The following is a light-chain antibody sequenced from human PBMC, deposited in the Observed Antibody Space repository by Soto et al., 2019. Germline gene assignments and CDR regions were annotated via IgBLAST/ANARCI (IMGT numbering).Light chain of an antibody. V-gene: IGLV1-40*01. CDR1: SSNIGSTYD. J-gene: IGLJ1*01. Sequence: QSVLTQPHSVSGAPGQRVTLSFTWSSSNIGSTYDVQMYQQLPGTAPKLLIHGNTNRPSGVPDRYSGSKSGTSASLAITGLQADDEADYYCQSYDDSLSVHYVFGTGTKLTVL. CDR3: QSYDDSLSVHYV. CDR2: GNT.